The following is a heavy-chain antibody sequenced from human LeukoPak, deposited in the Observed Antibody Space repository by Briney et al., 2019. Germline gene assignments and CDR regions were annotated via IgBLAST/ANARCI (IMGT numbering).Heavy chain of an antibody. CDR2: INPSGGST. D-gene: IGHD3-9*01. V-gene: IGHV1-46*01. J-gene: IGHJ4*02. Sequence: ASVKVSCKASGYSFTSYYMHWLRQAPGQGLEWMGIINPSGGSTSYAQKFQGRVTMTRDTSTSTVYMELSSLRSEDTAVYYCARSSSLRYFDWLLSYWGQGTLVTVSS. CDR1: GYSFTSYY. CDR3: ARSSSLRYFDWLLSY.